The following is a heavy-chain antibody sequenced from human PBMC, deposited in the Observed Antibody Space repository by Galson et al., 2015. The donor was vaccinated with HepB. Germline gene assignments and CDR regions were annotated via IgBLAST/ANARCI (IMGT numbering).Heavy chain of an antibody. CDR2: TWYDGIDK. V-gene: IGHV3-33*08. CDR1: GFTFSTYA. CDR3: ARDRASDPRSAMDV. Sequence: SLRLSCAASGFTFSTYAMHWVRQAPGKGLEWVAVTWYDGIDKYYADSVKGRFTISRDNSKNILYLQMNSLRAEDTAVYFCARDRASDPRSAMDVWGQGTTVTVSS. D-gene: IGHD3-10*01. J-gene: IGHJ6*02.